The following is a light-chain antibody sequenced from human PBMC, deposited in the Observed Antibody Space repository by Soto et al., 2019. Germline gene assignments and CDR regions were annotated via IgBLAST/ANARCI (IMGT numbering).Light chain of an antibody. V-gene: IGLV1-40*01. CDR2: GNT. CDR3: QSYDNTLKGCV. CDR1: SSNIGADYE. J-gene: IGLJ1*01. Sequence: QSVLTQPPSVSGAPGQRVIISCTGGSSNIGADYEVHWYQQLPGTAPKLLIYGNTNRPSGVPDRFSGSKSGSSASLAITGLQAEDEVEYYCQSYDNTLKGCVFGTGATLTVL.